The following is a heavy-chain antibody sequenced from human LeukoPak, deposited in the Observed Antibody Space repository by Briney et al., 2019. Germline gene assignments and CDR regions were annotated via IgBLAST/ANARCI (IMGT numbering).Heavy chain of an antibody. D-gene: IGHD4-17*01. CDR1: GLTFSSYA. CDR3: AKATGTTHHDYGDYGDTGYYYYGMDV. CDR2: ISGSGGST. Sequence: PPGGSLRLSCAASGLTFSSYAMSWVRQAPGKGLEWVSAISGSGGSTYYADSVKGRFTISRDNSKNTLYLQMNSLRAEDTAVYYCAKATGTTHHDYGDYGDTGYYYYGMDVWGQGTTVTVSS. J-gene: IGHJ6*02. V-gene: IGHV3-23*01.